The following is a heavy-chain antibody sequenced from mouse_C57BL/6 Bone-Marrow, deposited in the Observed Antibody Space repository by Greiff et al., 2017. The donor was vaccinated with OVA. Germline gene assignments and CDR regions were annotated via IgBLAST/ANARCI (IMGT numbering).Heavy chain of an antibody. D-gene: IGHD2-3*01. CDR2: FYPRSGNT. J-gene: IGHJ2*01. V-gene: IGHV1-81*01. Sequence: VQLQQSGAALAKPGASVKLSCQASGYTFTSYGLSWVKQRTGPGLAWIGEFYPRSGNTYYNEKFKGKVTLTADKSSSTAYMELRSLTSEDSAVYFCARERVYEGYYGKDYWGQGTTLTVAS. CDR1: GYTFTSYG. CDR3: ARERVYEGYYGKDY.